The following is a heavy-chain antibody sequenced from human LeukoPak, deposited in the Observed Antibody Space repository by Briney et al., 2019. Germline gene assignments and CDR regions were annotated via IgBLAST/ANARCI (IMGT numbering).Heavy chain of an antibody. V-gene: IGHV4-38-2*01. CDR2: IYHSGNT. D-gene: IGHD5-12*01. Sequence: SETLSLTCGVSGYSISSGYYWGWIRQPPGKGLEWIGSIYHSGNTYYNSSLKSRVTISVDTSKNQFSLKLSSVTAADTAVYYCARGGYSGRLGGAFDIWGRGTMVTVSA. J-gene: IGHJ3*02. CDR3: ARGGYSGRLGGAFDI. CDR1: GYSISSGYY.